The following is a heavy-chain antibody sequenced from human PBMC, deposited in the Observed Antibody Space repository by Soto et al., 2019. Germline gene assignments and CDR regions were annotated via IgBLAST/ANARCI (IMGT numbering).Heavy chain of an antibody. Sequence: EVQLLESGGGLVQPGGSLRLSCAASGSTFSSYAMSWVRQAPGKGLEWVSAISGSGGSTYYADSVKGRFTISRDNSKNTLYLQMNSLRAEDTAVYYCAKRYYSPLGYFDYWGQGTLVTVSS. CDR1: GSTFSSYA. CDR3: AKRYYSPLGYFDY. V-gene: IGHV3-23*01. J-gene: IGHJ4*02. CDR2: ISGSGGST. D-gene: IGHD1-26*01.